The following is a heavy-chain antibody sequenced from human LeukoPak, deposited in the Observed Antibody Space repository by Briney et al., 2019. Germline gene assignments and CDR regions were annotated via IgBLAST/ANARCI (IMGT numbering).Heavy chain of an antibody. V-gene: IGHV3-21*01. CDR3: ASWGYYDSSGYDDY. Sequence: GSLRLSCAASGFTFDDYAMNWVRQAPGKGLEWVSSISSSSSYIYYADSVKGRFTISRDNAKNSLYLQMNSLRAEDTAVYYCASWGYYDSSGYDDYWGQGTLVTVSS. D-gene: IGHD3-22*01. J-gene: IGHJ4*02. CDR2: ISSSSSYI. CDR1: GFTFDDYA.